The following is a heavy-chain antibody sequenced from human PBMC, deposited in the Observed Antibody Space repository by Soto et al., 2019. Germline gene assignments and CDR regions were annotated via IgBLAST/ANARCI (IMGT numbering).Heavy chain of an antibody. CDR1: GFMFSAYA. Sequence: PGGSLRLSCAASGFMFSAYAMLWVRQAPGKGLEWVAAISYDGTNKYYADSIKGRFTISRDNSANTLFLQVNSLRREDTAMYYCARDQSPYTSGWYGIDFWGHGTLVTVSS. D-gene: IGHD6-19*01. CDR3: ARDQSPYTSGWYGIDF. J-gene: IGHJ4*01. V-gene: IGHV3-30*04. CDR2: ISYDGTNK.